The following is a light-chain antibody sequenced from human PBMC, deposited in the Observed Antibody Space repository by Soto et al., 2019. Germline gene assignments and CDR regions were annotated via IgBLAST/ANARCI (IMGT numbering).Light chain of an antibody. CDR3: QQYNDWPLT. CDR2: DIS. J-gene: IGKJ4*01. V-gene: IGKV3D-15*01. CDR1: QSVSSN. Sequence: IVFTQSPGTLSLSPGERSTLSCRASQSVSSNLAWYQQKPGQAPSLLIYDISARATGIPTRFSGSGSGTEFTLTISSLQSEDFAVYYCQQYNDWPLTFGGGTKVEI.